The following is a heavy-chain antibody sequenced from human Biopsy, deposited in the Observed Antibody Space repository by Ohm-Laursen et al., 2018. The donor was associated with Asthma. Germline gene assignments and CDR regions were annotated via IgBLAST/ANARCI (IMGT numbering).Heavy chain of an antibody. J-gene: IGHJ4*02. CDR3: ARRGGVRRYFDY. CDR2: IYYIGST. V-gene: IGHV4-30-4*01. CDR1: GGSISSGAYY. D-gene: IGHD3-16*01. Sequence: TLSLTCTVSGGSISSGAYYWSWVRQPPGKGLEWIGYIYYIGSTYYNPSLKSRVAISLDTSKNQFSLKLSSVTAADTDVYFCARRGGVRRYFDYWGQGTLVTVSS.